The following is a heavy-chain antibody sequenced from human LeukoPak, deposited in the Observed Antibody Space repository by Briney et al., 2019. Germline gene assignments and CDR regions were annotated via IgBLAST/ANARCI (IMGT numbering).Heavy chain of an antibody. D-gene: IGHD3-10*01. V-gene: IGHV3-23*01. J-gene: IGHJ4*02. CDR3: ARDPYNTILYRLAH. Sequence: PGGSLRLSCAGSGFAFGTYAMSCVRHAPGVGLEWVSSIGADGQVTYYADSVEGRFTVSRDNSKSTLYLQLNSLRAEDTATYYCARDPYNTILYRLAHWGQGTLVTVSS. CDR2: IGADGQVT. CDR1: GFAFGTYA.